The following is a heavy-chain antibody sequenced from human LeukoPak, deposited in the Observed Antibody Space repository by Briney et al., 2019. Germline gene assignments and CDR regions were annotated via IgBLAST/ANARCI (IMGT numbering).Heavy chain of an antibody. CDR1: GFTFSGYA. J-gene: IGHJ4*02. CDR2: ISGSGGST. V-gene: IGHV3-23*01. Sequence: GGSLRLSCAASGFTFSGYAMSWVRQAPGKGLEWVSAISGSGGSTYYADSVKGRFTTSRDNSKNTLYLQMNSLRAEDTAVYYCAKGRTRGYSYGPDYWGQGTLVTVSS. D-gene: IGHD5-18*01. CDR3: AKGRTRGYSYGPDY.